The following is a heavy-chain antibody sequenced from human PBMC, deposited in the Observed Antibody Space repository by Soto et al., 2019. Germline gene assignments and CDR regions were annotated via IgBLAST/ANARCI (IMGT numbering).Heavy chain of an antibody. CDR1: GFTFSSYW. Sequence: PGGSLRLSCAASGFTFSSYWMHWVRQAPGKGLVWVSRINSDGSSTSYADSVKGRFTISRDNAKNTLYLQMNSLRAEDTAVYYGAREVELTPYYYYGMDVWGQGTTVTVSS. CDR2: INSDGSST. V-gene: IGHV3-74*01. D-gene: IGHD1-7*01. CDR3: AREVELTPYYYYGMDV. J-gene: IGHJ6*02.